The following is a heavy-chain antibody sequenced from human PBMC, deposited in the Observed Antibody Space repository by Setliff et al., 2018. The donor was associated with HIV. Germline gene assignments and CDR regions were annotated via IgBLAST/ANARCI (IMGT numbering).Heavy chain of an antibody. CDR2: ISTSGST. J-gene: IGHJ4*02. CDR1: GASFTTHY. V-gene: IGHV4-4*09. CDR3: TRLAGGYADY. Sequence: ETPSLTCTVSGASFTTHYWSLIRQPPGKGLEWIGCISTSGSTNYNPSLKSRVTLSIDMSKNQFSLKMSSVTAADTAVYYCTRLAGGYADYWGQGTLVTVSS. D-gene: IGHD5-12*01.